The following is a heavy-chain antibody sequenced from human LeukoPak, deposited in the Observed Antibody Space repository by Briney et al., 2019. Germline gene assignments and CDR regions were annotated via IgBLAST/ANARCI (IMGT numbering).Heavy chain of an antibody. CDR3: ARDTCSGGSCYNYHGMDV. CDR2: ISYDGSYK. J-gene: IGHJ6*02. Sequence: GWSLRLSCAASGFTFSSYAMHWVRQAPGKGLEWVASISYDGSYKYYTDPAKGRFTVSRDNSKNTVYLQMNSLRAEDTAVYYCARDTCSGGSCYNYHGMDVWGQGTTVTVSS. V-gene: IGHV3-30-3*01. D-gene: IGHD2-15*01. CDR1: GFTFSSYA.